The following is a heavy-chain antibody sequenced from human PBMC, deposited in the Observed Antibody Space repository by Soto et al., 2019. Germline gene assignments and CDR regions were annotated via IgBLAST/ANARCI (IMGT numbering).Heavy chain of an antibody. CDR3: LALYLGY. CDR2: INSDGSIT. V-gene: IGHV3-74*01. D-gene: IGHD3-16*02. CDR1: GFTFRGYW. Sequence: GGGLRLFCAASGFTFRGYWMHWVRQVPGKGLVWVSRINSDGSITGYADSVKGRFTISRENAKNTLYLQMDSLKTDDTAVYYCLALYLGYWGQGTQVTVSS. J-gene: IGHJ4*02.